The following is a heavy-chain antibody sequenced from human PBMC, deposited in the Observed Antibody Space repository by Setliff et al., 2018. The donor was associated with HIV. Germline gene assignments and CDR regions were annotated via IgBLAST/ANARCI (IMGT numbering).Heavy chain of an antibody. CDR1: GYTFINFY. CDR2: ISPNSAIT. Sequence: ASVKVSCKASGYTFINFYIYWVRQAPGQGLEWVGRISPNSAITSYAQNFQGRVSMTRDTSINTAYMELNRLRSDDTAVYYCATRSLRSGELLFLGDTFDIWGQGTMVTVSS. V-gene: IGHV1-2*06. CDR3: ATRSLRSGELLFLGDTFDI. J-gene: IGHJ3*02. D-gene: IGHD3-10*01.